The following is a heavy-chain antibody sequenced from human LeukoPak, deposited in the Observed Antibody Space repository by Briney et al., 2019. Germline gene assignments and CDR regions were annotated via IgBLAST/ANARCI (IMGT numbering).Heavy chain of an antibody. CDR2: IYTSGST. CDR1: GFSISSGSYY. D-gene: IGHD3-22*01. Sequence: PSQTLSLTCSVSGFSISSGSYYWGWIRQPAGKGLEWIVRIYTSGSTNYNPSLKSQITMSFDASNNQFSLRLSSVTAADTAVYYCARVTTGGYYNCWGQGTLVTVSS. V-gene: IGHV4-61*02. CDR3: ARVTTGGYYNC. J-gene: IGHJ4*02.